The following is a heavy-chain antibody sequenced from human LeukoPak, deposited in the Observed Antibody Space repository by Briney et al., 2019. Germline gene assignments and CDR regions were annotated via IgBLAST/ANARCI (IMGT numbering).Heavy chain of an antibody. V-gene: IGHV1-46*01. D-gene: IGHD6-13*01. Sequence: VASVKVSCKTSGYTFTDYDITWVRQAPGQGLEWMGIINASGGGTSYAQKFQGRVTMTRDMSTSTIYMELSSLRSKDTAVYYCARALAAAAGRRAGMMGDWGQGTLVTVSS. CDR3: ARALAAAAGRRAGMMGD. J-gene: IGHJ4*02. CDR2: INASGGGT. CDR1: GYTFTDYD.